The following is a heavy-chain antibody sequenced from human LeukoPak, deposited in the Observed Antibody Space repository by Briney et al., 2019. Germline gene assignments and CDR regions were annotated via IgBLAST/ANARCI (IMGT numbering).Heavy chain of an antibody. CDR1: GGTFSSYA. Sequence: SVTVSCKASGGTFSSYAISWVRQAPGQGLEWMGGITPIFGTANYAQKFQGRVTMTRDTSTSTVYMELSSLRSEDTAVYYCARDCTNGVCYGDYGMDVWGQGTTVTVSS. D-gene: IGHD2-8*01. CDR2: ITPIFGTA. J-gene: IGHJ6*02. CDR3: ARDCTNGVCYGDYGMDV. V-gene: IGHV1-69*05.